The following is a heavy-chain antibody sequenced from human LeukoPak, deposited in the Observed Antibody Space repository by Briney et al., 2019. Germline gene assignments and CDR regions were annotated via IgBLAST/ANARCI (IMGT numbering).Heavy chain of an antibody. J-gene: IGHJ6*03. CDR3: ARDSSVVVAATLNYYYYYMDV. V-gene: IGHV3-7*01. CDR2: IKQDGSEK. CDR1: GFTFSSYW. D-gene: IGHD2-15*01. Sequence: PGGSLRLSCAASGFTFSSYWMSWVRQTPGKGLEWVANIKQDGSEKYYVDSVKGRFTISRDNAKNSLYLQMNSLRAEDTAVYYCARDSSVVVAATLNYYYYYMDVWGKGTTVTVSS.